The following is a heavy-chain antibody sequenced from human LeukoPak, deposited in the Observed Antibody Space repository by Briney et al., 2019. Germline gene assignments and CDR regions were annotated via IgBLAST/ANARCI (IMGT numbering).Heavy chain of an antibody. CDR2: IYSGDNT. Sequence: GGSLRLSCAVSGFTVSSNYMTWVRQAPGKGLEWVSVIYSGDNTYHADSVKGRFTISRDNSKNTLYLQMNSLRAEDTAVYYCARGRKYCSSSSSCYAGDFDYWGQGTLVTVSS. J-gene: IGHJ4*02. V-gene: IGHV3-66*01. CDR1: GFTVSSNY. D-gene: IGHD2-2*01. CDR3: ARGRKYCSSSSSCYAGDFDY.